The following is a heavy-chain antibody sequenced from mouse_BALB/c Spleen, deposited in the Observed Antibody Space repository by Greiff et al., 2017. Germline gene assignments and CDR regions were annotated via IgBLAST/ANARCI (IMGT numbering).Heavy chain of an antibody. D-gene: IGHD1-2*01. CDR1: GYTFTSYY. Sequence: VQLQQPGAELVKPGASVKLSCKASGYTFTSYYMYWVKQRPGQGLEWIGGINPSNGGTNFNEKFKSKATLTVDKSSSTAYMQLSSLTSEDSAVYYCTIIHYYGHGFADWGQGTLVTVSA. CDR2: INPSNGGT. CDR3: TIIHYYGHGFAD. V-gene: IGHV1S16*01. J-gene: IGHJ3*01.